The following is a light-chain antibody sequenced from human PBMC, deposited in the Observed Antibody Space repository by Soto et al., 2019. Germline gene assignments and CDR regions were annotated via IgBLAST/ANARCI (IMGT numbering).Light chain of an antibody. V-gene: IGKV1-39*01. CDR1: QSISTY. CDR3: QQSYSTPPGT. CDR2: ATS. J-gene: IGKJ1*01. Sequence: DIQMTQSPSSLSASVGDRVTITCRASQSISTYLIWYQQKPGKPPKLLIYATSSLQSGVPSRFSGSGSGTDFTLTISSLQPEDFATYYCQQSYSTPPGTFGQGTKV.